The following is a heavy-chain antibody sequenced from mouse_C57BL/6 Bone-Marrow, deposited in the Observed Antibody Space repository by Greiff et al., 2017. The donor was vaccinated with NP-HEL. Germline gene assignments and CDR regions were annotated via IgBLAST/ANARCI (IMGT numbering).Heavy chain of an antibody. V-gene: IGHV6-6*01. J-gene: IGHJ3*01. D-gene: IGHD2-5*01. CDR3: TGSNYVFFAY. Sequence: VQLKESGGGLVQPGGSMKLSCAASGFTFSDAWMDWVRQSPEKGLEWVAEISNKANNHATYYAESVKGRFTISRDDSKISVYLQMSSLRAEDTGIYYCTGSNYVFFAYWGQGTLVTVSA. CDR2: ISNKANNHAT. CDR1: GFTFSDAW.